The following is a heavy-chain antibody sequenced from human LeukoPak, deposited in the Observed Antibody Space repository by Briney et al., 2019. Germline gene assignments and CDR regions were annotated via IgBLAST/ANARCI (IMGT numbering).Heavy chain of an antibody. CDR1: GFTFSSYA. V-gene: IGHV3-23*01. J-gene: IGHJ3*02. CDR2: ISGSGGST. CDR3: AKETPRDDYDSSGYFDAFDI. Sequence: PGGSLRLSCAASGFTFSSYAMSWVRQAPGKGLEWVSAISGSGGSTYYADSVKGRFTISRDNSKNTLYLQMNSLRAEDTAVYYCAKETPRDDYDSSGYFDAFDIWGQGTMVTVSS. D-gene: IGHD3-22*01.